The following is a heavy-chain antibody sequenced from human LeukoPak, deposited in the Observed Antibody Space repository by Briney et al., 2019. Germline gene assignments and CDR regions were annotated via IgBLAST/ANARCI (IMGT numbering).Heavy chain of an antibody. V-gene: IGHV3-30*18. Sequence: GESLRLSCAASGFTFSCCAMHWVRRAPGKGLEWVSVISYDGNEEYYADSVKGRFTISRDTSRNTLYLQMSSLRAEDTAVYYCAKDFSPDYWGQGTLVTVSS. CDR2: ISYDGNEE. J-gene: IGHJ4*02. CDR1: GFTFSCCA. CDR3: AKDFSPDY.